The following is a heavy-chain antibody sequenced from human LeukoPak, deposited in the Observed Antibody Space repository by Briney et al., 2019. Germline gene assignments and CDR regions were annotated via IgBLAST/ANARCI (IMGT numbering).Heavy chain of an antibody. Sequence: ASVKASCKASGGTFSSYAISWVRQAPGQGLEWMGGIIPIFGTANYAQKFQGRVTITADESTSTAYMELSSLRSEDPAVYYCARAPYDSDVQIGFYYYYMDVWGKGTTVTVSS. D-gene: IGHD3-22*01. V-gene: IGHV1-69*01. J-gene: IGHJ6*03. CDR1: GGTFSSYA. CDR2: IIPIFGTA. CDR3: ARAPYDSDVQIGFYYYYMDV.